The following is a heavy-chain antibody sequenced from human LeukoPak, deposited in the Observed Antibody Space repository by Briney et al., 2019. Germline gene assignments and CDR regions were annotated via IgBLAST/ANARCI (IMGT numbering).Heavy chain of an antibody. Sequence: GGSLRLSCAASVFTLSSYSMKWVRQALGKGLEWVSYISSSSGYIYYGDSVKGRFTISRDNAKNSLYLQMNSLRAEDTAVYYCARDLCSGGSCYGVDYWGQGTLVTVSS. J-gene: IGHJ4*02. CDR1: VFTLSSYS. CDR3: ARDLCSGGSCYGVDY. D-gene: IGHD2-15*01. V-gene: IGHV3-21*01. CDR2: ISSSSGYI.